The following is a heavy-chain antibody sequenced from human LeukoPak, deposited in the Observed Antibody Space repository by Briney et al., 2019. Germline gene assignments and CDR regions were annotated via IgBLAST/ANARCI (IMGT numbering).Heavy chain of an antibody. Sequence: GGSLRLSCAVSGFNFSSYWMHWVRQAPGKGLVWASPINTDGSATTYGDSAKGRFTVSRDNDKNTLFLEMNSLRVEGTAVYYCARGTAVTAGIDYWGQGNLVTVSS. CDR2: INTDGSAT. J-gene: IGHJ4*02. D-gene: IGHD6-13*01. CDR3: ARGTAVTAGIDY. V-gene: IGHV3-74*01. CDR1: GFNFSSYW.